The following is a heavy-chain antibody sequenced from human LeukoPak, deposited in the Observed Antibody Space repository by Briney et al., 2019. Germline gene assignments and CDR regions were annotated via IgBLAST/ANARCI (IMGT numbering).Heavy chain of an antibody. CDR2: IGWRGSSK. V-gene: IGHV3-23*01. CDR3: AKGLGRSGWSYFDY. J-gene: IGHJ4*02. D-gene: IGHD6-19*01. CDR1: RSPFNNKA. Sequence: GGSRSLSCPAPRSPFNNKAMTWAPQAQGKGLDMFRVIGWRGSSKYKEDSVKGGFTISRDNYKNTLYLQMNSLRAEDTAVYYCAKGLGRSGWSYFDYWGQGTLVTVSS.